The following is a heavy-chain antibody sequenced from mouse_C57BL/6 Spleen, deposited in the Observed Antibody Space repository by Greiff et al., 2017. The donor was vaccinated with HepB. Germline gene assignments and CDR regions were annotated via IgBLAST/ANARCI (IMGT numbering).Heavy chain of an antibody. V-gene: IGHV5-16*01. CDR2: INYDGSST. Sequence: DVKLVESEGGLVQPGSSMKLSCTASGFTFSDYYMAWVRQVPEKGLEWVANINYDGSSTYYLDSLKSRFIISRDNAKNILYLQMSSLKSEDTATYYCAREADYDRGNFDYWGQGTTLTVSS. CDR1: GFTFSDYY. D-gene: IGHD2-4*01. CDR3: AREADYDRGNFDY. J-gene: IGHJ2*01.